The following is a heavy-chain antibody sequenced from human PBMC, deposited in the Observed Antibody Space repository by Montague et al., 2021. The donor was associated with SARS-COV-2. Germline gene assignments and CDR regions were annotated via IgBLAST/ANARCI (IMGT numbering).Heavy chain of an antibody. CDR2: TYHRSEWYS. D-gene: IGHD2-15*01. V-gene: IGHV6-1*01. CDR3: ARAERGSCGDGNCYQYFFNY. Sequence: CAISGDSVSTNSGTWNWVRLSPSRGLEWLGRTYHRSEWYSDYSVSVKSRISINPDTSTNQFSLQLNSVTPEDTAVYYCARAERGSCGDGNCYQYFFNYWGQGTLVTVSS. J-gene: IGHJ4*02. CDR1: GDSVSTNSGT.